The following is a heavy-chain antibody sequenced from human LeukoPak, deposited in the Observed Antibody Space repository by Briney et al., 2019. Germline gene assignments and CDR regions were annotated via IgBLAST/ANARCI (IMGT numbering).Heavy chain of an antibody. V-gene: IGHV3-30*02. J-gene: IGHJ5*02. D-gene: IGHD3-10*01. CDR1: GFTFSSYA. CDR3: AKDLMRDRWFGES. Sequence: GGSLRLSCAASGFTFSSYAMHWVRQAPGKGLEWVAFIRFDGNDKYYAESVKGRFTISKDTSRNTLYLQMNSLRPEDTAMYYCAKDLMRDRWFGESWGQGTLVTVSS. CDR2: IRFDGNDK.